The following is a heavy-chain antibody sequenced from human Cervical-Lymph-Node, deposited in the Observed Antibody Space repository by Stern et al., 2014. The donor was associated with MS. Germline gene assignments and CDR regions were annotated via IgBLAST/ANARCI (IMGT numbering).Heavy chain of an antibody. CDR1: GGTFSKFP. J-gene: IGHJ5*02. CDR3: ALSSETSDRWYSLGYDL. CDR2: IFPVFGTP. Sequence: QVQLVQSGAEVTKPGSSVKVSCKASGGTFSKFPSSWVRQAPGQGLEWMVGIFPVFGTPTYAQEFRGRVTITEDVSTSTVYMELSSLRSDDTAVYYCALSSETSDRWYSLGYDLWGQGTLVTVSS. D-gene: IGHD6-13*01. V-gene: IGHV1-69*01.